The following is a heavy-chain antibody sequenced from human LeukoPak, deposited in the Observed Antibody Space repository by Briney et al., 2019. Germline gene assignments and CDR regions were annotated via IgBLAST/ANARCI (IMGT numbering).Heavy chain of an antibody. Sequence: PSETLSLTCTVSGGSISSSSYYWGWIRQPPGKGLEWIGSIYYSGSTYYNPSLKSRVTISVDTSKNQFSLKLSSVTAADTAVYYCARQGYNYEFFYYYYYMDVWGKGTTVTISS. V-gene: IGHV4-39*07. CDR2: IYYSGST. CDR3: ARQGYNYEFFYYYYYMDV. CDR1: GGSISSSSYY. D-gene: IGHD5-18*01. J-gene: IGHJ6*03.